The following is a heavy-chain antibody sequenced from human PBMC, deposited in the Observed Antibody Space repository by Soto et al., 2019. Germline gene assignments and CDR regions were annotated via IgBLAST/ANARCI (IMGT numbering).Heavy chain of an antibody. Sequence: GGSLRLSCAASGFTFSSYSMNWVRQAPGKGLEWVSSISSSSSYIYYAASVKGRFTISRDNAKNSLYLQMNSLRAEDTAVYYCARVGDGSAFDIWGQGTMVTVSS. CDR3: ARVGDGSAFDI. CDR2: ISSSSSYI. J-gene: IGHJ3*02. V-gene: IGHV3-21*01. D-gene: IGHD3-16*01. CDR1: GFTFSSYS.